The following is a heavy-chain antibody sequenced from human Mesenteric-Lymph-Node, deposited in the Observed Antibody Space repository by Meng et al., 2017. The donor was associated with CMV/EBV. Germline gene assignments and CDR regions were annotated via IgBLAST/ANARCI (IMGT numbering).Heavy chain of an antibody. CDR2: INPNSGDT. V-gene: IGHV1-2*02. J-gene: IGHJ6*02. CDR1: GYTFTGYY. Sequence: ASVKVSCKASGYTFTGYYMHWVRQAPGQGLEWMGWINPNSGDTNYAQKFQGRVTMTRDTSISTAYMELSRLRSDDTAVYYCARMGAARAGYYGMDVWGQGTTVTVSS. CDR3: ARMGAARAGYYGMDV. D-gene: IGHD2-15*01.